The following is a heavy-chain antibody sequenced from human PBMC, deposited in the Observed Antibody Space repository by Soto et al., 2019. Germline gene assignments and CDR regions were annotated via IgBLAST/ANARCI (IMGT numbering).Heavy chain of an antibody. D-gene: IGHD2-21*02. CDR3: ARHLPYCDGDCYSLDY. J-gene: IGHJ4*02. CDR1: GGSISSYY. CDR2: IYYSAST. V-gene: IGHV4-59*08. Sequence: SETLSLTCTVSGGSISSYYWSWIRQPPGKGLEWIGYIYYSASTNYSPSLKSRDTTSVDTSKNQFSLSLSSVTAADTAVYYCARHLPYCDGDCYSLDYWGQGTLVTVSS.